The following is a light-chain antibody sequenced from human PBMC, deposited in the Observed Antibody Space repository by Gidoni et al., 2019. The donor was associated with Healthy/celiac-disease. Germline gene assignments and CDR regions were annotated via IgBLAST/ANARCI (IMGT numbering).Light chain of an antibody. Sequence: HVLTQPPSGSVAPGQTARITCGGNNTGSKSVHWYQQKPGQAPVVVVYDDSDRPSGIPERFSGSNSGNTATLTISRVEAGDEADYYCQVWDSSSDHPHVVFGGGTKLTVL. J-gene: IGLJ2*01. CDR1: NTGSKS. CDR2: DDS. CDR3: QVWDSSSDHPHVV. V-gene: IGLV3-21*02.